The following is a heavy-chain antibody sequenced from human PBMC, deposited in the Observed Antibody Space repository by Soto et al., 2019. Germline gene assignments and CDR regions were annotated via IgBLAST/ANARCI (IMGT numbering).Heavy chain of an antibody. Sequence: SETLSLTCSVSDDSINRDKYYWGWIRPPPGKGLEWIGSVYYRGNAYYNPSLQTRVTISLDKSKSQFSLKLNSVTAADSAVYFCARLEGLATISYYFDFWGPGALVTVSS. V-gene: IGHV4-39*01. CDR3: ARLEGLATISYYFDF. D-gene: IGHD3-9*01. CDR1: DDSINRDKYY. CDR2: VYYRGNA. J-gene: IGHJ4*02.